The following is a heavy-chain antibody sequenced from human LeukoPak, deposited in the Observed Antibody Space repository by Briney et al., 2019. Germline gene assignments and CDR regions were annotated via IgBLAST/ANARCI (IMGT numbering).Heavy chain of an antibody. CDR2: ISGSGETT. CDR1: GFTFNNYA. J-gene: IGHJ4*02. D-gene: IGHD4-17*01. Sequence: GGSLRLSCAGSGFTFNNYAMNWVRQAPGKGLEWVSCISGSGETTYYADSAKGRFTISRDNSQNTLYLQMNSLRAEDTAVYYCARDYADYVGYFFFDYWGQGTLVTVSS. CDR3: ARDYADYVGYFFFDY. V-gene: IGHV3-23*01.